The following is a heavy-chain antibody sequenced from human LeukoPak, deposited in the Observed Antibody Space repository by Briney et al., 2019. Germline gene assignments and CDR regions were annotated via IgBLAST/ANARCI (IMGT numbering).Heavy chain of an antibody. D-gene: IGHD2-15*01. CDR1: GFIFDDYA. V-gene: IGHV3-20*04. Sequence: GGSLRLSCAASGFIFDDYAMSWVRQAPGKGLEWVSGINWNGGSTGYADSVKGRFTISRDNAQNSLYLQMNSLRAEDTAVYYCARVRGGYCSGGNCYSAFDIWGQGTMVTVSS. CDR3: ARVRGGYCSGGNCYSAFDI. CDR2: INWNGGST. J-gene: IGHJ3*02.